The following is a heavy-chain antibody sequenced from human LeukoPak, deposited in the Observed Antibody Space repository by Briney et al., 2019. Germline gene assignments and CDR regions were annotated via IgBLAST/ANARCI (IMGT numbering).Heavy chain of an antibody. D-gene: IGHD3-9*01. CDR3: ARDFDWGPDY. V-gene: IGHV1-2*02. J-gene: IGHJ4*02. CDR1: GFTFTDHY. Sequence: ASVKVSCKTSGFTFTDHYFHWVRQAPGQSLGWMGWIKGKRGDNNYAQKFQDRVTMTRDTSISTFYIQVSSLTADDAAVYYCARDFDWGPDYWGQGSLVTVCS. CDR2: IKGKRGDN.